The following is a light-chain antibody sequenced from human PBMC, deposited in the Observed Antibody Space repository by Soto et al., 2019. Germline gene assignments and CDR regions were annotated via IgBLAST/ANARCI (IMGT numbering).Light chain of an antibody. V-gene: IGKV3-15*01. Sequence: EVVMTQSPATLSVSPGERATLSCRASRSVSNNLAWYQQKPGQAPRLLIQGASTRAAGVPARFSGGGSGTEFTLTISSLQSEDFGIYYCQQYNDWPPEYTFGQGTKLEIK. CDR2: GAS. J-gene: IGKJ2*01. CDR1: RSVSNN. CDR3: QQYNDWPPEYT.